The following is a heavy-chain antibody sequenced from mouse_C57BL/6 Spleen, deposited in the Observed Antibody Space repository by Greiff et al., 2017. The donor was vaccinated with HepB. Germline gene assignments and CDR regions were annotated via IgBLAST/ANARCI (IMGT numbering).Heavy chain of an antibody. Sequence: VQLQQSGAELVRPGASVKLSCTASGFNIKDYYMHWVKQSPEQGLEWIGRIDPEDGDTEYAPKFQGQATMTADTSSNTAYLQLSSLTSEDTAVYYCTSNYYGSSYAFAYWGQGALVTVST. D-gene: IGHD1-1*01. CDR2: IDPEDGDT. J-gene: IGHJ3*01. CDR1: GFNIKDYY. V-gene: IGHV14-1*01. CDR3: TSNYYGSSYAFAY.